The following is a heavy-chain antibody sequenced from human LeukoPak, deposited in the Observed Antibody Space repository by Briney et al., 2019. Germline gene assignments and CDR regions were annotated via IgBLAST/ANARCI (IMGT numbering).Heavy chain of an antibody. Sequence: PGGSLRLSCAASGFTFSSYSMNWVRQAPGKGLEWVSSISSSSSYIYYADSVKGRFTISRENAKNSLYLQMNSLRAEDTAVYYCASRGYSGYGGFDYWGQGTLVTVSS. CDR2: ISSSSSYI. CDR3: ASRGYSGYGGFDY. D-gene: IGHD5-12*01. J-gene: IGHJ4*02. V-gene: IGHV3-21*01. CDR1: GFTFSSYS.